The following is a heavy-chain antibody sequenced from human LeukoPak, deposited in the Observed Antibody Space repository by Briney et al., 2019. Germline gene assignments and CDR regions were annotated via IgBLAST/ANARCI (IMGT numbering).Heavy chain of an antibody. Sequence: PETLSLTCAVYGGSFSGYYWSWIRQPPGKGLEWIGEINHSGSTNYNPSFKSRVTISVDTSKNQFSLKLSSVTAADTAVYYCARERTGTTDDRIDYWGQGTLVTVSS. CDR3: ARERTGTTDDRIDY. CDR1: GGSFSGYY. J-gene: IGHJ4*02. V-gene: IGHV4-34*01. D-gene: IGHD1-1*01. CDR2: INHSGST.